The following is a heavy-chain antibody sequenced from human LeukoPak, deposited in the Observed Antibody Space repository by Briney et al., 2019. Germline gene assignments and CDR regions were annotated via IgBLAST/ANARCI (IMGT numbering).Heavy chain of an antibody. V-gene: IGHV3-48*03. D-gene: IGHD3-22*01. CDR1: GFTFSSYE. J-gene: IGHJ4*02. CDR2: ISSSGSTI. Sequence: GGSLRLSCAASGFTFSSYEMNWVRQALGKGLEWVSYISSSGSTIYYADSVKGRFTISRDNAKNSLYLQMNSLRAEDTAVYYCARALTYYYDSSGYYLFDYWGQGTLVTVSS. CDR3: ARALTYYYDSSGYYLFDY.